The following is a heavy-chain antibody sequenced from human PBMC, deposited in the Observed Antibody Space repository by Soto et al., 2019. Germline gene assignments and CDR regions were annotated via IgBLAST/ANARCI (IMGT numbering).Heavy chain of an antibody. J-gene: IGHJ4*02. D-gene: IGHD6-19*01. CDR3: ARGWYSSGGPFKY. CDR1: GGSISSYY. CDR2: INYSGSTST. V-gene: IGHV4-59*01. Sequence: QVQLQGSGPGLVKPSETLSLTCTVSGGSISSYYWNWIRQPPGKGLEWIGYINYSGSTSTNYNPSLKSRVTISIDTSKNQFSLRLTSVTAADTAVYYCARGWYSSGGPFKYWGQGTLVTVSS.